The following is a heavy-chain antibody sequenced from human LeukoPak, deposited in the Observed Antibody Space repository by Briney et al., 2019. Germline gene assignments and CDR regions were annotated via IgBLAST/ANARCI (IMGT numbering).Heavy chain of an antibody. J-gene: IGHJ3*02. CDR3: ARDNSLAASAFDI. CDR1: DGSISSYY. Sequence: PSETLSLTCTVSDGSISSYYWSWIRQPPGQGLGWIGYIYYSGSTNYNPSLKSRVTISVDTSKNQFSLKLSSVTAADTAVYYCARDNSLAASAFDIWGQGTMVTVSS. CDR2: IYYSGST. D-gene: IGHD6-6*01. V-gene: IGHV4-59*01.